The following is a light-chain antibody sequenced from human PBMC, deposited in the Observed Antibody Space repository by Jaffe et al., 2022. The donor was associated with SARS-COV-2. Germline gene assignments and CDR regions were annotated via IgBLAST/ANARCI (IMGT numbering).Light chain of an antibody. J-gene: IGLJ3*02. CDR1: SGDIGYYNY. V-gene: IGLV2-14*03. CDR3: RSYTSTSTWV. CDR2: DVT. Sequence: QSALTQPASVSGSPGQSITISCTGTSGDIGYYNYVSWYQQHPGKVPKLMIYDVTDRPSGVTNRFSGSKSGNTASLTISGLQAEDEGDYYCRSYTSTSTWVFGGGTKLTVL.